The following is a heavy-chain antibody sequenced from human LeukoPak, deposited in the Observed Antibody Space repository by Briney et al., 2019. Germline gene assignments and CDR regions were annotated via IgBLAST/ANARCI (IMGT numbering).Heavy chain of an antibody. CDR2: ISGSGGST. V-gene: IGHV3-23*01. Sequence: GGFLRLSCAASGFTFSSYAMSWVRQAPGKGLEWVSAISGSGGSTYYADSVKGRFTISRDNSKNTLYLQMNSLRAEDTAVYYCAKIPPSRLSSWIDYWGQGTLVTVSS. CDR3: AKIPPSRLSSWIDY. J-gene: IGHJ4*02. D-gene: IGHD6-13*01. CDR1: GFTFSSYA.